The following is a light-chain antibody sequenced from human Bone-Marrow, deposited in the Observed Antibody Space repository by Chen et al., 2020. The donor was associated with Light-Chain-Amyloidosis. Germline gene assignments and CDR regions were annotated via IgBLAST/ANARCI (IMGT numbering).Light chain of an antibody. CDR3: QQYRSFTFT. J-gene: IGKJ2*01. Sequence: DIRMTQSPSTQSASVGDRVTITCRASQNIGDWLAWFQQKTGKAPKLLISKGSNLESGVPSRFTGSGSGTEFTLTINSLQPDDFATYFCQQYRSFTFTFGQGTKL. CDR1: QNIGDW. CDR2: KGS. V-gene: IGKV1-5*03.